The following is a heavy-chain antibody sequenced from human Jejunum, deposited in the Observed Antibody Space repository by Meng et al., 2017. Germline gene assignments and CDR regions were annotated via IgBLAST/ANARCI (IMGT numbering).Heavy chain of an antibody. D-gene: IGHD2-15*01. J-gene: IGHJ4*02. CDR3: AREGDCGGGSCYRD. V-gene: IGHV4-59*01. Sequence: VQLRDEGHGPVEPSEVLCVTCPVCGGTFSNFYVSWVRQPPGKGLEWIGYIYNCGVKNYNFALKSRVAMSVDTSKSQSSLNLISVTSADTAVYYCAREGDCGGGSCYRDWGQGILVTVSS. CDR2: IYNCGVK. CDR1: GGTFSNFY.